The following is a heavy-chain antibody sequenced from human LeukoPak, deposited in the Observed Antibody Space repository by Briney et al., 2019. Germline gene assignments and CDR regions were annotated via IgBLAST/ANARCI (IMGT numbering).Heavy chain of an antibody. CDR3: ARSQAYYYDSSGYGGLDY. V-gene: IGHV1-18*01. CDR2: ISGYNGNT. CDR1: GYTFTTYG. J-gene: IGHJ4*02. Sequence: ASLKVSCKASGYTFTTYGISWVRQAPGQGLEWMGWISGYNGNTNYAQKLQGRVTMTTDTSTSTAYMELRSLGSDDTAVYYCARSQAYYYDSSGYGGLDYWGQGTLVTVSS. D-gene: IGHD3-22*01.